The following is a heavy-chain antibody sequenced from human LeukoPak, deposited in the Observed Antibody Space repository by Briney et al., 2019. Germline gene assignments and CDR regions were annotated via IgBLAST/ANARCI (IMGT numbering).Heavy chain of an antibody. D-gene: IGHD3-10*01. J-gene: IGHJ6*02. V-gene: IGHV1-18*01. Sequence: ASVKVSCKASGYTFTSYAMHWVRQAPGQRLEWMGWISAYNGNTYYAQKLQGRVTMTTDTSTSTAYMELRSLRSDDTAVYYCARDRGLWFGTCYGMDVWGQGTTVTVSS. CDR2: ISAYNGNT. CDR1: GYTFTSYA. CDR3: ARDRGLWFGTCYGMDV.